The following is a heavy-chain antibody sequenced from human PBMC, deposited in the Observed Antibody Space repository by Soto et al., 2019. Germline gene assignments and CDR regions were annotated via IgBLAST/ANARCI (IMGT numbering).Heavy chain of an antibody. J-gene: IGHJ6*03. CDR1: GGSISSYY. V-gene: IGHV4-59*01. CDR2: IYYSGST. D-gene: IGHD3-10*01. CDR3: ARAPYGSGSYYTIPYYYYYMDV. Sequence: SETLSLTCTVSGGSISSYYWSWIRQPPGKGLEWIGYIYYSGSTNYNPSLKSRVTISVDMSKNQFSLKLSSVTAADTAVYYCARAPYGSGSYYTIPYYYYYMDVWGKGTTVTVSS.